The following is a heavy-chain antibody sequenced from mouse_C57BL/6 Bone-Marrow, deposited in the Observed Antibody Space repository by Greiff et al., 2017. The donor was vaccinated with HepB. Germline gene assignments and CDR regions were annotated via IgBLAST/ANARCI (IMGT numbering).Heavy chain of an antibody. J-gene: IGHJ1*03. CDR2: IYPGDGDT. D-gene: IGHD1-1*01. Sequence: QVHVKQSGPELVKPGASVKISCKASGYAFSSSWMNWVKQRPGKGLEWIGRIYPGDGDTNYNGKFKGKATLTADKSSSTAYMQLSSLTSEDSAVYFCARYYGSSPWYFDVWGTGTTVTVSS. CDR3: ARYYGSSPWYFDV. CDR1: GYAFSSSW. V-gene: IGHV1-82*01.